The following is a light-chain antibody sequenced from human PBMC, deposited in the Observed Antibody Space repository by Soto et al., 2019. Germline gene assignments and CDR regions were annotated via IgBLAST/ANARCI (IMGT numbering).Light chain of an antibody. CDR3: QQYGYSRT. CDR2: GSS. J-gene: IGKJ1*01. CDR1: RTLSGRH. V-gene: IGKV3-20*01. Sequence: VLTHAPGTLSLSARQRSTLYFSSSRTLSGRHLAWYQQKPGKAPRVLIYGSSSRATDVPDRFSGSGSGTDFTLTISTLEPEDFAIYYCQQYGYSRTFGQGTKVDIK.